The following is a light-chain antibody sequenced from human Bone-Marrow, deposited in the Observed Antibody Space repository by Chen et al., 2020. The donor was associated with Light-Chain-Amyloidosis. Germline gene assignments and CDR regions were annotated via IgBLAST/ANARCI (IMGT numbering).Light chain of an antibody. J-gene: IGLJ3*02. CDR1: NIGSTS. CDR3: QVWDRSSDRPV. V-gene: IGLV3-21*02. CDR2: DAS. Sequence: SYVLTQPSSVSVAPGQTATIACGGNNIGSTSVHWYQQTPGQAPLLVVYDASDRPSGIPERLSGSHSGNTATLTISRVEAGDEADYYCQVWDRSSDRPVFGGGTKLTVL.